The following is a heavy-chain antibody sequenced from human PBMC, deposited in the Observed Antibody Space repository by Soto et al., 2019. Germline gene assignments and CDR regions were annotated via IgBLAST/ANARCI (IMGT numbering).Heavy chain of an antibody. CDR2: IIPIFGTA. D-gene: IGHD5-12*01. Sequence: QVQLVQSGAEVKKPGSSVKVSCKASGGTFSSYAISWVRQAPGQGLEWMGGIIPIFGTANYAQKFQGRVTITADESTSTAYMELSSLRSEDTAVYYCARGDRERWLQLGSGQDAFDIWGQGTTVTVSS. V-gene: IGHV1-69*12. J-gene: IGHJ3*02. CDR3: ARGDRERWLQLGSGQDAFDI. CDR1: GGTFSSYA.